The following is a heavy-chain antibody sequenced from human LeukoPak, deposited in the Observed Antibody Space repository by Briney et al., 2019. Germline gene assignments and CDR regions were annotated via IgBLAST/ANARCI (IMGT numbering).Heavy chain of an antibody. V-gene: IGHV1-8*01. J-gene: IGHJ4*02. Sequence: ASVKVSCKTSGYTFTNYDINWVRQATGQGLEWMGWMNPKSGNTGSAQRFQGRVTMTRDTSISTAYMELSSLRSEDTAVYYCARLDGVGGPYYYDSSGYYSWGQGTLVTVSS. CDR2: MNPKSGNT. CDR1: GYTFTNYD. D-gene: IGHD3-22*01. CDR3: ARLDGVGGPYYYDSSGYYS.